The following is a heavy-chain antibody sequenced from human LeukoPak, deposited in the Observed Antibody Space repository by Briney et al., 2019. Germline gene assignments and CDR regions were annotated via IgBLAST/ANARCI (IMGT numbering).Heavy chain of an antibody. Sequence: GPLKILWKGSGYRLYTLWDRWVRQVPGKGLEWVGIIYPGDSDTRYSPSFQGQVTISADKSISTAYLQWSSLKASDTAMYYCARSGVVTFYQYMDVWGTGTTVTVSS. CDR2: IYPGDSDT. V-gene: IGHV5-51*01. J-gene: IGHJ6*03. CDR3: ARSGVVTFYQYMDV. D-gene: IGHD3-3*01. CDR1: GYRLYTLW.